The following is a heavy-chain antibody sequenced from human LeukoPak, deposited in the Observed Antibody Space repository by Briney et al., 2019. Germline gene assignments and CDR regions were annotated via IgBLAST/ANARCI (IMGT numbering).Heavy chain of an antibody. CDR3: ARVPVLLWFGELLL. V-gene: IGHV3-11*04. J-gene: IGHJ4*02. CDR2: ISSSGSTI. CDR1: GFTFSDYY. Sequence: GGSLRLSCAASGFTFSDYYMSWIRQAPGKGLEWVSYISSSGSTIYYADSVKGRFTISRDNAKNSLYLQMNSLRAEDTAVYYCARVPVLLWFGELLLWGQGPLVTVSS. D-gene: IGHD3-10*01.